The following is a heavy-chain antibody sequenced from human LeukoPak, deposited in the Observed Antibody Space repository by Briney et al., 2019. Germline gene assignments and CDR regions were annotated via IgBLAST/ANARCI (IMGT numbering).Heavy chain of an antibody. CDR2: INPSGGST. CDR1: GYTFTSYY. J-gene: IGHJ5*02. Sequence: ASVKVSCKASGYTFTSYYMHWVRQAPGQGLEWMGIINPSGGSTSYAQKFQGRVTMTRDTSTSTVYMELSSLRSEDTAVYYCARALVFKGARGKDYYDRLYPLGPWGQGTLVTVSS. D-gene: IGHD3-22*01. CDR3: ARALVFKGARGKDYYDRLYPLGP. V-gene: IGHV1-46*01.